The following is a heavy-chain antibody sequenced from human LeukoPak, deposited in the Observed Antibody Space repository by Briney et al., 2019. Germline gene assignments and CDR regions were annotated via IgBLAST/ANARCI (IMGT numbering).Heavy chain of an antibody. J-gene: IGHJ4*02. CDR1: GFTFSSYA. CDR2: ISYDGSNK. CDR3: ARDLLRYFDWLFPSPCDY. Sequence: GGSLRLSCAASGFTFSSYAMHWVRQAPGKGLEWVAVISYDGSNKYYADSVKGRFTISRDNSKNTLYLQMNSLRAEDTAVYYCARDLLRYFDWLFPSPCDYWGQGTLVTVSS. D-gene: IGHD3-9*01. V-gene: IGHV3-30-3*01.